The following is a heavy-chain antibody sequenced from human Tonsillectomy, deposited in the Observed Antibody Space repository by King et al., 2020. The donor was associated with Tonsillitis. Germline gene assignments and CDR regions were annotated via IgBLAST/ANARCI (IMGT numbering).Heavy chain of an antibody. CDR1: GYSFTTYW. J-gene: IGHJ3*02. D-gene: IGHD7-27*01. V-gene: IGHV5-51*01. CDR2: INPADSDT. Sequence: DVQLVQSGAEVKKPGESLKISCKGSGYSFTTYWIAWVRQMPGTGLEWMGIINPADSDTRYSPSFQGQVTISADKSITTAYLQWSSLKASDTAIYYCARRLLTGDRVGPFDIWGQGTTVTVSS. CDR3: ARRLLTGDRVGPFDI.